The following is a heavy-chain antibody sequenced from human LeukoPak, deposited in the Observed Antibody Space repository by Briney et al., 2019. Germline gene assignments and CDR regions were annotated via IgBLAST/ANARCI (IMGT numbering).Heavy chain of an antibody. CDR2: ISAYNGNT. CDR3: ARRLDYFDISGYHTLDY. J-gene: IGHJ4*02. CDR1: GYTFTNYG. D-gene: IGHD3-22*01. Sequence: ASVKVSCKASGYTFTNYGISWVRQAPGQGLEWMGWISAYNGNTNYTQKLQGRVSMTTDTSTSTAHMELRSLRSDDTAVYYCARRLDYFDISGYHTLDYWGQGTLVTVSS. V-gene: IGHV1-18*01.